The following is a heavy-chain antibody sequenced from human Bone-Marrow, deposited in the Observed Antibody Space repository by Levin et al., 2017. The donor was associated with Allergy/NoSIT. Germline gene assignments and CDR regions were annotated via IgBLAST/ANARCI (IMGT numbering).Heavy chain of an antibody. J-gene: IGHJ6*02. CDR2: ISYDGSDK. Sequence: GGSLRLSCAASGFSFSNYGMHWVRQAPGKGLEWVAVISYDGSDKYYTDSVMGRFTISRDNSKNTLFLQINSLRAEDTAVYYCVKSVAGKGIYGMDVWGQGTTVTVSS. CDR3: VKSVAGKGIYGMDV. D-gene: IGHD6-19*01. CDR1: GFSFSNYG. V-gene: IGHV3-30*18.